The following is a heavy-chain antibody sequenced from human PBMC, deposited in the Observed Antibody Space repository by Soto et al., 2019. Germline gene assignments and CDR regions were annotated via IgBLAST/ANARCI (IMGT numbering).Heavy chain of an antibody. J-gene: IGHJ4*02. V-gene: IGHV4-4*02. CDR1: GGSISSSNW. CDR2: IHHIGST. CDR3: ASGCSWATPFDY. D-gene: IGHD6-13*01. Sequence: QVQLQESGPGLVKPSGTLSLTCAVSGGSISSSNWWSWVRQPPGKGLEWIGEIHHIGSTNYNPSLKSRITISVDKSRNQFSLRLTSVTAADTAVYYCASGCSWATPFDYWGQGTLVTVSS.